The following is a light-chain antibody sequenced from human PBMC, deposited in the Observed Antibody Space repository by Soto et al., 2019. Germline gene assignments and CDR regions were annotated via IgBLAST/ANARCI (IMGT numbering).Light chain of an antibody. CDR1: QSILYSSNNKSY. CDR3: QQYYSTPRT. J-gene: IGKJ5*01. Sequence: DIVMTQSPDSLAVSLGERATINCTSSQSILYSSNNKSYLAWYQQRPGQSPKXIIYWASTRESGVPDRFSGSGSGADFTLTISSLQAADVAVYYCQQYYSTPRTFGQGTRLGIK. CDR2: WAS. V-gene: IGKV4-1*01.